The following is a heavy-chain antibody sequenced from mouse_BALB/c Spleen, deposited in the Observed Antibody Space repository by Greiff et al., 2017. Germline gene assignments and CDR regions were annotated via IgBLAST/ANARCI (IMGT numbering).Heavy chain of an antibody. CDR2: INPSTGYT. Sequence: QVHVKQSGAELAKPGASVKMSCKASGYTFTSYWMHWVKQRPGQGLEWIGYINPSTGYTEYNQKFKDKATLTADKSSSTAYMQLSSLTSEDSAVYYCARFEDYDGDAMDYWGQGTSVTVSS. V-gene: IGHV1-7*01. CDR1: GYTFTSYW. D-gene: IGHD2-4*01. CDR3: ARFEDYDGDAMDY. J-gene: IGHJ4*01.